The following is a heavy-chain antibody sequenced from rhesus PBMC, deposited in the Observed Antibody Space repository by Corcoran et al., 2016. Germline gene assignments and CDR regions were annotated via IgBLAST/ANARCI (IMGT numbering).Heavy chain of an antibody. CDR3: ARDWRQLESY. V-gene: IGHV4S7*01. J-gene: IGHJ4*01. CDR1: VGSISGGYG. CDR2: IYSSSWTT. Sequence: QVQLQESGTGLLKPSETLSLTCAVSVGSISGGYGWGWFRQPPWKVMEWIWSIYSSSWTTYYNPSLKSRVTISTDTSKNQFSLKLSSVTAADTAVYYWARDWRQLESYWGQGVLVTVSS. D-gene: IGHD6-25*01.